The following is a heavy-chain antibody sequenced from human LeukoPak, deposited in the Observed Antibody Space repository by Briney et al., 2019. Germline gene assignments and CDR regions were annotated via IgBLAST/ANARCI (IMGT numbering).Heavy chain of an antibody. V-gene: IGHV3-48*03. CDR2: ISSSGNTK. CDR1: GFTFSSYE. D-gene: IGHD2-2*01. Sequence: TGGPLRLSCAASGFTFSSYEMNWVRQAPGKGLEWVSYISSSGNTKYYADSVKGRFTVSRDNAKNSLYLQMNSLRAEDTAVYYCARDQYCSSTTCYGFDPWGQGTLVTVSS. CDR3: ARDQYCSSTTCYGFDP. J-gene: IGHJ5*02.